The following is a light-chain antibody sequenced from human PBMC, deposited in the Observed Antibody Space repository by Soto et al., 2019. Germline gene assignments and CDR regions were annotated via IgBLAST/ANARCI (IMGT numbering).Light chain of an antibody. V-gene: IGKV3-11*01. CDR1: QSVSSY. CDR3: QHRRDWPLT. Sequence: EIVLTQSPATLSLSPGERATLSCRASQSVSSYLAWYQQKPGQATRLLISDASNRATGIPARFSGSGSWTDFTRTVSRLEPEDFAVYYCQHRRDWPLTFGGVTKVEI. J-gene: IGKJ4*01. CDR2: DAS.